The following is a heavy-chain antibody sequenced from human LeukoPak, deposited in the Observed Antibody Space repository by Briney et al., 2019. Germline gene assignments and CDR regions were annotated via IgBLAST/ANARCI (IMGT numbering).Heavy chain of an antibody. D-gene: IGHD4-11*01. CDR3: AKDHRSNYYEVFDY. CDR1: GFTFSNYA. Sequence: PGGSLRLSCAASGFTFSNYAMSWVRQAPGKGLEWVSAISGSSVSTYYADSVKGRFTISRDNSKNTLYLQMNSLRAEDTAVYYCAKDHRSNYYEVFDYWGQGTLVTLSS. V-gene: IGHV3-23*01. J-gene: IGHJ4*02. CDR2: ISGSSVST.